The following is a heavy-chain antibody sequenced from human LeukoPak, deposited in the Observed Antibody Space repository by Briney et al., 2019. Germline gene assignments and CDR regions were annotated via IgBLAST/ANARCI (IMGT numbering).Heavy chain of an antibody. J-gene: IGHJ4*02. CDR2: INHSGST. V-gene: IGHV4-34*01. CDR3: ASRPFLDPASFDY. D-gene: IGHD3-3*02. CDR1: GGSFSGYY. Sequence: PSETLSLTCAVYGGSFSGYYWSWIRQPPGNGLEWIGEINHSGSTNYNPSLKSRVTISVDTSKNQFSLKLSSVTAADTAVYYCASRPFLDPASFDYWGQGTLVTVSS.